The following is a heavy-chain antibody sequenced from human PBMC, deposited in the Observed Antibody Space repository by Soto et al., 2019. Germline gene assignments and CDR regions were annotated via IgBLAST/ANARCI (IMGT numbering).Heavy chain of an antibody. CDR2: INPSGGST. V-gene: IGHV1-46*01. J-gene: IGHJ3*02. Sequence: ASVKVSCKASGYTSTSYYMHWVRQAPGQGLEWMGIINPSGGSTSYAQKFQGRVTMTRDTSTSTVYMELSSLRSEDTAVYYCARLRDYYDSSGYSPFGAFDIWGQGTMVTVSS. CDR1: GYTSTSYY. D-gene: IGHD3-22*01. CDR3: ARLRDYYDSSGYSPFGAFDI.